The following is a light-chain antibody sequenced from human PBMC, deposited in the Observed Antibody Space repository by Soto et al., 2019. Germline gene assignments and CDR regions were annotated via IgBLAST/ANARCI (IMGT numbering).Light chain of an antibody. CDR1: SSDIGYYKY. V-gene: IGLV2-8*01. Sequence: QSALTQPPSASGSPGQSVTISCTGTSSDIGYYKYVSWYQQHPGKAPKLIIYEVIKRPSGVPDRFSGSKSGNTASLTVSGLQAEDEADYYCSSYAGSNLGVFGTGTNVTVL. J-gene: IGLJ1*01. CDR3: SSYAGSNLGV. CDR2: EVI.